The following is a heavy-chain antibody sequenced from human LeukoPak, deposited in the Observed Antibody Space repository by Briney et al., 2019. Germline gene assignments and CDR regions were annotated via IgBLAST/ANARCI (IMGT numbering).Heavy chain of an antibody. D-gene: IGHD6-13*01. CDR1: GFTFSSYA. J-gene: IGHJ4*02. CDR3: ASGIAAAGNDY. Sequence: GGSLRLSCAASGFTFSSYAMNWVRQAPGKGLEWVSAISGSGGSTYYADSVKGRFTISRDNAKNSLYLQMNSLRAEDTAVYYCASGIAAAGNDYWGQGTLVTVSS. CDR2: ISGSGGST. V-gene: IGHV3-23*01.